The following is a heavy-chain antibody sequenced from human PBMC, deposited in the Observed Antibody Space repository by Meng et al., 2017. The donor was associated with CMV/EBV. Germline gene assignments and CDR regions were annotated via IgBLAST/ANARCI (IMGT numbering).Heavy chain of an antibody. D-gene: IGHD5-18*01. V-gene: IGHV1-69*05. Sequence: SVKVSCKASGGTFNSHGITWVRQAPGQGLEWMGGIIPIFRTALYAQKFRGRVTITTDESTSTVYMELSSLTSEDTAAYYCARGDQGNTAKLPWETHFYCNVDVWGQGTTVTVSS. CDR3: ARGDQGNTAKLPWETHFYCNVDV. CDR1: GGTFNSHG. CDR2: IIPIFRTA. J-gene: IGHJ6*02.